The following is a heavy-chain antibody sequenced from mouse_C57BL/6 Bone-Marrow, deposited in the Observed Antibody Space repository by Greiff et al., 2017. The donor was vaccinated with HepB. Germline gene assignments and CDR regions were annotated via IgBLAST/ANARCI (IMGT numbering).Heavy chain of an antibody. Sequence: QVQLQQPGAELVRPVTSVKLSCKASGYTFTSYWMHWVKQRPGQGLEWIGVIDPSDSYTNYNQKFKGKATLTVDTSSSTAYMQLSSLTSEDSAVYYCARSPIYYGNYGFAYWGQGTLVTVSA. J-gene: IGHJ3*01. CDR3: ARSPIYYGNYGFAY. CDR1: GYTFTSYW. V-gene: IGHV1-59*01. CDR2: IDPSDSYT. D-gene: IGHD2-1*01.